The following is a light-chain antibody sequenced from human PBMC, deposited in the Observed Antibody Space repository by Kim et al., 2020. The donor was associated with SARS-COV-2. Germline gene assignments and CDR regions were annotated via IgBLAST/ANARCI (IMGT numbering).Light chain of an antibody. CDR1: TSNIGAGYD. J-gene: IGLJ3*02. CDR3: QSYDSSLSGSV. CDR2: GNS. Sequence: QSVLTQPPSVSGAPGQRVTISCTGSTSNIGAGYDVHWYQQLPATTPKLLIHGNSNRPSGVPDRFSGSKSGTSGSLVISGLQAEDEGDYYCQSYDSSLSGSVFGGGTKLTVL. V-gene: IGLV1-40*01.